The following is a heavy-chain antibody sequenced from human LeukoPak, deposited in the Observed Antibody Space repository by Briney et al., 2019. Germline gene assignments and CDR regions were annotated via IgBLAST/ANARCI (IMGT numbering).Heavy chain of an antibody. Sequence: PGRSLRLSCAASGFTFSSYGMHWVRQAPGKGLEWVAFIRYDGSNKYYADSVKGRFTISRDNSKNTLYLQMNSLRAEDTAVYYCAKGDSKTTPSSTLNFNYWGQGTLVTVSS. CDR3: AKGDSKTTPSSTLNFNY. J-gene: IGHJ4*02. CDR2: IRYDGSNK. CDR1: GFTFSSYG. V-gene: IGHV3-30*02. D-gene: IGHD1-14*01.